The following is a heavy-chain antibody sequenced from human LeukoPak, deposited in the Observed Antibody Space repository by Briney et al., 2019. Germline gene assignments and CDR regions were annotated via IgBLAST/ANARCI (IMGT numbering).Heavy chain of an antibody. V-gene: IGHV4-4*07. CDR1: GGSISSYY. J-gene: IGHJ5*02. Sequence: SETLSLTCTVSGGSISSYYWGWIRQPAGKGLEWIGRIYTSGSTNYNPSLKSRVTMSVDTSKNQFSLKLSSVTAADTAVYYCARDRATIAVAPKWFDPWGQGTLVTVSS. CDR2: IYTSGST. D-gene: IGHD6-19*01. CDR3: ARDRATIAVAPKWFDP.